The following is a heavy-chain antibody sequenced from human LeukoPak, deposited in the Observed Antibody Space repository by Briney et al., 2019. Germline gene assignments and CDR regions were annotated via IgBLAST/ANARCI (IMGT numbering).Heavy chain of an antibody. V-gene: IGHV4-59*08. CDR2: IYHSGST. D-gene: IGHD6-19*01. Sequence: SETLSLTCTVSGGSISSYYWSWIRQPPGKGLEWIGSIYHSGSTYYNPSLKSRVTISVDTSKNQFSLKLSSVSAADTAVYCCAGQWLVSYYFDYWGQGTLVTVSS. J-gene: IGHJ4*02. CDR3: AGQWLVSYYFDY. CDR1: GGSISSYY.